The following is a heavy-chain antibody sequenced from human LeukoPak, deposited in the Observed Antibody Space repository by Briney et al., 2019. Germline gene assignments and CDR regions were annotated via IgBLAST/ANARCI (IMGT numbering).Heavy chain of an antibody. CDR1: GFTFRNYE. Sequence: PGGSLRLSCAASGFTFRNYEMNWVRQAPGKGLEWVSYISSSGGTMYYADSVKGRFTISRDNAKNSLYLQMNSLRAEDTAVYYCATGGSLQGDYWGQGTLVTVFS. CDR2: ISSSGGTM. V-gene: IGHV3-48*03. CDR3: ATGGSLQGDY. D-gene: IGHD3-10*01. J-gene: IGHJ4*02.